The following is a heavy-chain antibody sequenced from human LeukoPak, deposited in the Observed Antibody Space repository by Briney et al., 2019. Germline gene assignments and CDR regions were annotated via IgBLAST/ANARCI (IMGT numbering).Heavy chain of an antibody. J-gene: IGHJ5*02. Sequence: GESLKISCKGIGYSFTSYCIGWVRQMPAKSLEWMVFIFPGDSRTRYNPSFQGQVTISVDKSISTAYLQWVSLKASDTAMYYCACRDLTSTWSYPWGQGTLVTVS. CDR1: GYSFTSYC. CDR2: IFPGDSRT. V-gene: IGHV5-51*01. D-gene: IGHD2-2*01. CDR3: ACRDLTSTWSYP.